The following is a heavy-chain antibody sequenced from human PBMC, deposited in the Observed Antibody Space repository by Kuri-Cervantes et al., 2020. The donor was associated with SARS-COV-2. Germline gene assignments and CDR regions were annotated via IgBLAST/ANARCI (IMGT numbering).Heavy chain of an antibody. Sequence: ETLSLTCAVSGFTFSSYSMSWVRQAPGKGLEWVSSISNSGSYIYYADSVRGRFTISRDNAMNSLYLQMNSLRAEDTAVYYCARDCYDFNNGYYTGQFAYWGQGTLVTVSS. J-gene: IGHJ4*02. CDR3: ARDCYDFNNGYYTGQFAY. CDR2: ISNSGSYI. V-gene: IGHV3-21*01. CDR1: GFTFSSYS. D-gene: IGHD3-3*01.